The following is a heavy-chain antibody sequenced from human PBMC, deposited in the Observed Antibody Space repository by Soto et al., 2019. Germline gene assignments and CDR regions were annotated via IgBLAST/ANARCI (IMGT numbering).Heavy chain of an antibody. V-gene: IGHV1-18*01. CDR3: ARGRYGDY. Sequence: QVHLVQSGAEVKKPGASVKVSCKGSGYAFTTYGITWVRQAPGQGLEWMCWISAHNGNTNYAQKLQGRVTVTRDTSTSTAYMELRSLRSDDPAVYYCARGRYGDYWGQGALVTVSS. J-gene: IGHJ4*02. CDR2: ISAHNGNT. CDR1: GYAFTTYG. D-gene: IGHD1-1*01.